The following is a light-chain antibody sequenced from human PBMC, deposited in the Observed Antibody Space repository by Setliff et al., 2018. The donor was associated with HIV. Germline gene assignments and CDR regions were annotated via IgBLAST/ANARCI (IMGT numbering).Light chain of an antibody. V-gene: IGKV3-20*01. J-gene: IGKJ4*01. CDR1: QSVSSGY. CDR3: QRYGSSP. Sequence: EIVLTQSPGTLSLSPGERATLSCRTSQSVSSGYLAWFQQKPGQAPRLLIYGASNRATGIPDRFSGSGSGTVFTLTISRLEPEDFAVYYCQRYGSSPFGGGTKVDIK. CDR2: GAS.